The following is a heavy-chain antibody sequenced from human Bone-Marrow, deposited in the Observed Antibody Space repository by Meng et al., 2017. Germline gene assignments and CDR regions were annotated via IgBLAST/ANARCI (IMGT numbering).Heavy chain of an antibody. V-gene: IGHV4-4*02. Sequence: QVQLQESGPGLGKPSGTLSLTCTVSGGSISSTNWWIWVRQPPGEGLEWIGEIYHSGRTNHNPSLKSRVTISLDKSKNQFSLKLSSVTAADTAVYYCARESGSSRFDYWGQGTLVTVSS. CDR2: IYHSGRT. J-gene: IGHJ4*02. CDR1: GGSISSTNW. D-gene: IGHD3-22*01. CDR3: ARESGSSRFDY.